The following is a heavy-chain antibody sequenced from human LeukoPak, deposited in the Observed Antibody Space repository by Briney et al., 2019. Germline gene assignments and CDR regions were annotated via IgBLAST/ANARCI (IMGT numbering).Heavy chain of an antibody. J-gene: IGHJ5*02. D-gene: IGHD4-17*01. Sequence: ASVKFSCKASGYTFTSYGISWVRQAPGQGLEWMGWISAYNGNTNYAQKLQGRVTMTTDTSTSTAYMELRSLRSDDTAVYYCARDRTVTGWFDPWGQGTLVTVSS. CDR1: GYTFTSYG. CDR2: ISAYNGNT. V-gene: IGHV1-18*01. CDR3: ARDRTVTGWFDP.